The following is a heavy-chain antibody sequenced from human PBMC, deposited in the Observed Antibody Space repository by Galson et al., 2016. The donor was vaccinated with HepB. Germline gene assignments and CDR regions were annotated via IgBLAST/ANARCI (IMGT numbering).Heavy chain of an antibody. V-gene: IGHV3-23*01. CDR3: AKGIPAALHSLGYYYYMDV. Sequence: SLRLSCAASRFTFSNYAMTWVRQAPGKGLDWVSAVSGSGGSTYYADSVKGRFTISRDNSKNTLYLQMNSLRAEDTAVYYCAKGIPAALHSLGYYYYMDVWGKGTTVTVSS. CDR1: RFTFSNYA. CDR2: VSGSGGST. J-gene: IGHJ6*03. D-gene: IGHD2-2*01.